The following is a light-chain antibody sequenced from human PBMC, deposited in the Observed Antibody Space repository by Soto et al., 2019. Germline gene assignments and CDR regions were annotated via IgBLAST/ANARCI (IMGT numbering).Light chain of an antibody. Sequence: DIVLTQSPGTLSLSPGDRATLSCRASQTVNSNFLSWYQQKPGQAPRLLVYGASSRATGIPDRFSGSGSGTDFTLTISRLEPEDFAVYYCLKYGSSVWTFGKGTKVDIK. V-gene: IGKV3-20*01. CDR1: QTVNSNF. J-gene: IGKJ1*01. CDR2: GAS. CDR3: LKYGSSVWT.